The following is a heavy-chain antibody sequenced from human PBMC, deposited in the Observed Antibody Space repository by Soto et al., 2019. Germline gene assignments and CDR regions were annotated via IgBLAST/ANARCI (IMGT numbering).Heavy chain of an antibody. CDR3: ARGEDTAMVIDY. D-gene: IGHD5-18*01. CDR2: IYYSGST. CDR1: GGSVSSGSYY. Sequence: QVQLQESGAGLVKPSETLSLTCTVSGGSVSSGSYYWSWIRQPPGKGLEWIGYIYYSGSTNYNPSLINRVTTSVDTANNQFSLKLSSVTAADTAVYYCARGEDTAMVIDYWGQGTLVTVSS. V-gene: IGHV4-61*01. J-gene: IGHJ4*02.